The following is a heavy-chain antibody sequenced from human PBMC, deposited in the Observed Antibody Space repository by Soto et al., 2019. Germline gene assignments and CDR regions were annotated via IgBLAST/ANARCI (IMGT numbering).Heavy chain of an antibody. J-gene: IGHJ4*02. CDR1: GFTFSSYG. V-gene: IGHV3-33*01. D-gene: IGHD6-13*01. Sequence: GGSLRLSCAASGFTFSSYGMHWFRQAPGKGLEWVAVIWYDGSNKYYADSVKGRFTISRDNSKNTLYLQMNSLRAEDTAVYYCARDGTAAGRGALDYWGQGTLVTAPQ. CDR3: ARDGTAAGRGALDY. CDR2: IWYDGSNK.